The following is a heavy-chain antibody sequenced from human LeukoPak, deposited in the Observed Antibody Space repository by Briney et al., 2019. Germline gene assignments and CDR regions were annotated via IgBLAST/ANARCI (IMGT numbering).Heavy chain of an antibody. V-gene: IGHV3-30*18. Sequence: GRSLRLSCAASGFTFSSYGMHWVRQAPGKGLEWVAVISYDGSNKYYADSVKGRFTISRDNSKNTLYLQMNSLRAEDTAVYYCAKDAPVAGAHYFDYWGQGTLVTVSS. CDR3: AKDAPVAGAHYFDY. CDR2: ISYDGSNK. CDR1: GFTFSSYG. D-gene: IGHD6-19*01. J-gene: IGHJ4*02.